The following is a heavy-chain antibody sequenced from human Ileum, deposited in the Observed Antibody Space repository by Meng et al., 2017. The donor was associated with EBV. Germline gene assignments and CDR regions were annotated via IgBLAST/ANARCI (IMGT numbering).Heavy chain of an antibody. V-gene: IGHV4-4*02. CDR3: AKNGEKYFEY. J-gene: IGHJ4*02. CDR1: CGPISFISW. Sequence: QFQPWGAGPCKVNPSVTLSLTVAVSCGPISFISWWSWTPQYPVKWLEEIGQMSDSDITHYHPSLKSRVTISADKSNNQFSLKLTSVTSADTAVYFCAKNGEKYFEYWGQGTLVTVSS. CDR2: MSDSDIT.